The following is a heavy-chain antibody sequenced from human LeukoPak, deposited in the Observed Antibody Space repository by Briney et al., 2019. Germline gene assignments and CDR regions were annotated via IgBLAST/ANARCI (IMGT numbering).Heavy chain of an antibody. J-gene: IGHJ4*02. CDR1: GFTFGSSP. V-gene: IGHV3-23*01. Sequence: GESLRLSCAASGFTFGSSPMSWDRQAPGKGPEWVTTFSRNGHDTYYADSVKGRFTIFRDNSKSTLYLQMNSLRAEDTAVYYCAKGSLGSWYFFDSWGQGTLVTVSS. CDR3: AKGSLGSWYFFDS. D-gene: IGHD6-13*01. CDR2: FSRNGHDT.